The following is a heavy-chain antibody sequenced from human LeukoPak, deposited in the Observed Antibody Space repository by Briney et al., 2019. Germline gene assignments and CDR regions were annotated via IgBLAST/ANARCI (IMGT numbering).Heavy chain of an antibody. D-gene: IGHD3-22*01. Sequence: SETLSLTCTVSGGSISSYYRSWIRQPPGKGLEWIGYIYTSGSTNYNPSLKSRVTISVDTSKNQFSLKLSSVTAADTAVYYCARYAYYYDSSGYETFDFWGQETLVTVSS. V-gene: IGHV4-4*09. CDR1: GGSISSYY. CDR3: ARYAYYYDSSGYETFDF. J-gene: IGHJ4*02. CDR2: IYTSGST.